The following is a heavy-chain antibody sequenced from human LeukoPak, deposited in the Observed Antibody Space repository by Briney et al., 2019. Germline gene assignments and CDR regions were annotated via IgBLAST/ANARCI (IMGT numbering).Heavy chain of an antibody. CDR3: VSPRGFSYGYFDY. CDR2: IYYSGST. J-gene: IGHJ4*02. CDR1: GGSISTYS. Sequence: NPSETLSLTCTVSGGSISTYSWSWIRQPPGKGLEWIGYIYYSGSTNYNPSLKSRVTISVDTSKNQFSLKLSSVTAADTAVYYCVSPRGFSYGYFDYWGQGTLVTVSS. V-gene: IGHV4-59*08. D-gene: IGHD5-18*01.